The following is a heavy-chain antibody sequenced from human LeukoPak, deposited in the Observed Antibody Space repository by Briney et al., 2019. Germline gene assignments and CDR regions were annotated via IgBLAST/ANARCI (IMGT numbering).Heavy chain of an antibody. V-gene: IGHV3-20*04. CDR2: ITRNGGAT. J-gene: IGHJ4*02. Sequence: PGGSLRLSCAASGFTFSSYSMNWVRQAPGKGLEWVSGITRNGGATGYAGSVKGRFTISRDNAKNSLSLQMNNLRAEDTALYYCARGGSFFNYWGQGILVTVFS. CDR1: GFTFSSYS. D-gene: IGHD1-26*01. CDR3: ARGGSFFNY.